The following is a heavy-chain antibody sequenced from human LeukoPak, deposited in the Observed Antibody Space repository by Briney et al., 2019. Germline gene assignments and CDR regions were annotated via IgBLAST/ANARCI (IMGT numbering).Heavy chain of an antibody. J-gene: IGHJ4*02. CDR2: IKSDGSEK. CDR1: GFTFSDHW. V-gene: IGHV3-7*01. D-gene: IGHD3-10*01. Sequence: HPGGSLRLSCAASGFTFSDHWMSWVRQAPGKGLEWVANIKSDGSEKHYVDSVKGRFTISRDNAKNSLYLQMNSLRDDDTAVYYCARDLRGSGNYGFDYWGQGTLVTVSS. CDR3: ARDLRGSGNYGFDY.